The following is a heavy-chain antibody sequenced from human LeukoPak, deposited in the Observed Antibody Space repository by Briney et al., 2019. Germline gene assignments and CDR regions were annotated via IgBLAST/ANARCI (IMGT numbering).Heavy chain of an antibody. CDR3: ARGPLYGDYLSY. D-gene: IGHD4-17*01. J-gene: IGHJ4*02. Sequence: GGSLRLSCAASGFTFSSYGMHWVRQAPGKGLEWVAVISYDGSNKYYADSVKGRFTISRDNSKNTLYLQMNSLRAEDTAVYYCARGPLYGDYLSYWGQGTLVTVSS. CDR2: ISYDGSNK. CDR1: GFTFSSYG. V-gene: IGHV3-30*03.